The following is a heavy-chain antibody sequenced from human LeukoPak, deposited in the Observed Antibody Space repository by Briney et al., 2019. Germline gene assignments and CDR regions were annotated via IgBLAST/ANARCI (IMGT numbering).Heavy chain of an antibody. CDR1: GGTFSSYA. J-gene: IGHJ5*02. D-gene: IGHD6-6*01. CDR3: ARVGMSSSTWFDP. Sequence: SVKVSFTASGGTFSSYAISWVRQAPGQGLEWMGGIIPIFGTANYAQKFQGRVTITTDESTSTAYMELSSLRSEDTAVYYCARVGMSSSTWFDPWGQGTLVTVSS. CDR2: IIPIFGTA. V-gene: IGHV1-69*05.